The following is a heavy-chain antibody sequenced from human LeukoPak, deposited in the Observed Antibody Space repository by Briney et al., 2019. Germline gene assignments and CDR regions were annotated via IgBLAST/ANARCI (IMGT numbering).Heavy chain of an antibody. CDR3: ARGKPSGRFNWFDP. V-gene: IGHV4-39*07. J-gene: IGHJ5*02. CDR2: INHSGST. D-gene: IGHD3-16*01. CDR1: GGSISDSSYF. Sequence: SETLSLTCTVSGGSISDSSYFWGWIRQPPGKGLEWIGEINHSGSTNYNPSLKSRVTISVDTSKNQFSLKLSSVTAADTAVYYCARGKPSGRFNWFDPWGQGTLVTVSS.